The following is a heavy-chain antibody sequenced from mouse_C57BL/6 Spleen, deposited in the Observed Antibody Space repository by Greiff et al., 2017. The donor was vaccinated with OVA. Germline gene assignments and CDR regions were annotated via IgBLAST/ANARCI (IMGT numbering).Heavy chain of an antibody. Sequence: VQLKEPGPVLVKPGASVKMSCKASGYTFTDYYMNWVKQSHGKSLEWIGVINPYNGGTSYNQKFKGKATLTVDKSSSTAYMELNSLTSEDSEVYYSERWLHYYAMDYWGQGTSVTVSS. CDR1: GYTFTDYY. V-gene: IGHV1-19*01. J-gene: IGHJ4*01. CDR2: INPYNGGT. CDR3: ERWLHYYAMDY. D-gene: IGHD2-2*01.